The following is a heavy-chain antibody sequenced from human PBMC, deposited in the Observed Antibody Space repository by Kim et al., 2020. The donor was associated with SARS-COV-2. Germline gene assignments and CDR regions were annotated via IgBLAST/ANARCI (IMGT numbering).Heavy chain of an antibody. Sequence: GGSLRLSCAASGFTFSSYAMSWVRQAPGKGLEWVSGISGSGGGTYYADSVKGRFTISRDNSKNTLYLQMNSLRDEDTAVYYCAKGERMGISGALDYWGQGTLVTVPS. CDR1: GFTFSSYA. J-gene: IGHJ4*02. D-gene: IGHD1-20*01. CDR2: ISGSGGGT. V-gene: IGHV3-23*01. CDR3: AKGERMGISGALDY.